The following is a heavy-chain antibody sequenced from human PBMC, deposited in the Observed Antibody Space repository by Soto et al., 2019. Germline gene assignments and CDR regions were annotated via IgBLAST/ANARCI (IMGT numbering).Heavy chain of an antibody. Sequence: GGSLRLSCAASGFTFSSYAMHWVRQAPGKGLEWVAVISYDGSNKYCADSVKGRFTISRDNSKNTLYLQMNSLRAEDTAVYYCARGPVIAAAGSYYYYYGMDVWGQGTTVTVSS. J-gene: IGHJ6*02. CDR3: ARGPVIAAAGSYYYYYGMDV. V-gene: IGHV3-30-3*01. CDR2: ISYDGSNK. D-gene: IGHD6-13*01. CDR1: GFTFSSYA.